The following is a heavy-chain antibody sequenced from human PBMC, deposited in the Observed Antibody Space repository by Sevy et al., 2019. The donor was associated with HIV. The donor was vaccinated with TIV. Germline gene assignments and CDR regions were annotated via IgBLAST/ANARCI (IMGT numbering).Heavy chain of an antibody. J-gene: IGHJ6*02. V-gene: IGHV3-48*01. Sequence: GGSLRLSCAASGFTFSSYSMNWVRQAPGKGLEWVSYISSSSTIYYADSVKGRFTISRDNAKNSLYLQMNSLRAEDTAVYYCARDSPDFWSGSSYYYYGMDVWGQGTTVTVSS. CDR3: ARDSPDFWSGSSYYYYGMDV. D-gene: IGHD3-3*01. CDR1: GFTFSSYS. CDR2: ISSSSTI.